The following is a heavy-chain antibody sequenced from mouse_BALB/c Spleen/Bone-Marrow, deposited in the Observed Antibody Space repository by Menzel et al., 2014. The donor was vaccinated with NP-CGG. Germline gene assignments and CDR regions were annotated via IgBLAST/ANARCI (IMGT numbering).Heavy chain of an antibody. Sequence: VHLVESGPGLVAPSQSLPITCTVSGFSLTSFGVHWVRQPPGKGLEWLGVIWAGGSTNYNSALMSRLSISKDNSKSQVFLKMNSLQTDDTAMYYCARYGNYEDAMDYWGQGTSVTVSS. CDR2: IWAGGST. CDR1: GFSLTSFG. CDR3: ARYGNYEDAMDY. V-gene: IGHV2-9*02. D-gene: IGHD2-10*02. J-gene: IGHJ4*01.